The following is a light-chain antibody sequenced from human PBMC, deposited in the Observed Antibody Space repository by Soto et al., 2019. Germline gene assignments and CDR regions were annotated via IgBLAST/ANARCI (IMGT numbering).Light chain of an antibody. J-gene: IGKJ1*01. CDR1: QRVIIY. Sequence: IVLPQSPATLALAPGERATLSCRASQRVIIYLSWYQQKPGQAPRLLIYDASKRATRTPARFSGRGSGPALTITTSSLEPEDFAVYYCQQRSNCPWTFGQGTKVDIK. CDR2: DAS. CDR3: QQRSNCPWT. V-gene: IGKV3-11*01.